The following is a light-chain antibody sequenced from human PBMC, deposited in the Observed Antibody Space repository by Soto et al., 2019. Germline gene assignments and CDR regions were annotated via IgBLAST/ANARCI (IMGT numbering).Light chain of an antibody. J-gene: IGKJ1*01. V-gene: IGKV3-20*01. Sequence: EIVLTQSPGTLSLSPGERATLSCRASQSVSSSYLAWYQQKPGQAPRLLIYGASSRATGIPDRFSGSGSGTDFTLTSSRLEPEDFAVYYCQQYGSSRWTFGKGTKVKIK. CDR3: QQYGSSRWT. CDR2: GAS. CDR1: QSVSSSY.